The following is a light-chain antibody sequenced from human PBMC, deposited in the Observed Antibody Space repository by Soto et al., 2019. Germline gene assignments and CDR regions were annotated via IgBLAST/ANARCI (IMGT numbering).Light chain of an antibody. CDR1: NGPVTSDYY. V-gene: IGLV7-43*01. Sequence: QAVVTQEPSLTVSPGGTVTLTCASSNGPVTSDYYPNWLQQKPGQAPRALIYSTTKKHSWTPARFSGSLLGGKAALTLSGVQPEDEADYHCLLYYGAAVVFGGGTKLIVL. J-gene: IGLJ2*01. CDR2: STT. CDR3: LLYYGAAVV.